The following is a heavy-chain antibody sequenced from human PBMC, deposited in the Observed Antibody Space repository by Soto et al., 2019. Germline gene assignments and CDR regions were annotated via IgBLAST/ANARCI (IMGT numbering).Heavy chain of an antibody. D-gene: IGHD2-21*02. J-gene: IGHJ6*02. CDR3: ARDEGPYCGGDCYTPRYYYYGMDV. Sequence: PSETLSLTCTVSGGSISSYYWSWIRQPPGKGLERIGYIYYSGSTNYNPSLKSRVTISVDTSKNQFSLKLSSVTAADTAVYYCARDEGPYCGGDCYTPRYYYYGMDVWGQGTTVTVSS. CDR1: GGSISSYY. CDR2: IYYSGST. V-gene: IGHV4-59*01.